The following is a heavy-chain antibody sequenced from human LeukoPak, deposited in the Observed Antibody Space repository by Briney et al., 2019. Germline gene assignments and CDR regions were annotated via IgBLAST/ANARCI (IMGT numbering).Heavy chain of an antibody. Sequence: PGGSLRLSCAASGFTFTSYWMSWVRQAPGKGLEWVANIKQDGREKHYVDSVKGRFTISRDNTKNSLYLQMNSLRADDTAVYYCTRLHNSGWTGYWGQGTLVTVSS. CDR1: GFTFTSYW. V-gene: IGHV3-7*01. D-gene: IGHD6-19*01. CDR2: IKQDGREK. J-gene: IGHJ4*02. CDR3: TRLHNSGWTGY.